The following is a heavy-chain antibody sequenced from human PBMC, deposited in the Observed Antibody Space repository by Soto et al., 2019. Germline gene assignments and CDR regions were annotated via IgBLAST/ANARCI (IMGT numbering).Heavy chain of an antibody. CDR1: GGSISSGGYS. D-gene: IGHD2-15*01. CDR2: IYHSGST. CDR3: ARAPLYCSGGSCYDY. Sequence: QLQLQESGSGLVKPSQTLSLTCAVSGGSISSGGYSWSWIRQPLGKGLEWIGYIYHSGSTYYNPSLKSRVTISVDRSKNQFSLKLCSVTAADTAVYYCARAPLYCSGGSCYDYWGQGTLVTVSS. J-gene: IGHJ4*02. V-gene: IGHV4-30-2*01.